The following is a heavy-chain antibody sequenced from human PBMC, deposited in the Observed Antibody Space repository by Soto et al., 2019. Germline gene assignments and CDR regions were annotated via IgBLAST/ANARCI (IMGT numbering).Heavy chain of an antibody. V-gene: IGHV3-23*01. CDR2: FNGGANGP. CDR1: GFTCSNFA. CDR3: ARDPGDARYFDS. J-gene: IGHJ4*02. Sequence: GGSLRLSCTASGFTCSNFAMSCVRQTPGRGLECVSSFNGGANGPQYADSVKGRFTISRDNSKNTLYLQMNSLSADDTAVYYCARDPGDARYFDSLGQGTLVTVSS.